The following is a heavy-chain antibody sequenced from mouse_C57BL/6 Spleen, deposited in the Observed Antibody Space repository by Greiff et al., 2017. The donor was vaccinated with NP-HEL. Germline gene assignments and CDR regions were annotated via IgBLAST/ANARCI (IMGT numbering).Heavy chain of an antibody. J-gene: IGHJ3*01. D-gene: IGHD2-4*01. Sequence: QVQLKQSGAELVKPGASVKISCKASGYAFSSYWMNWVKQRPGKGLEWIGQIYPGDGDTNYNGKFKGKATLTADKSSSTAYMQLSSLTSEDSAVYFCARNDYALDWFAYWGQGTLVTVSA. CDR3: ARNDYALDWFAY. V-gene: IGHV1-80*01. CDR2: IYPGDGDT. CDR1: GYAFSSYW.